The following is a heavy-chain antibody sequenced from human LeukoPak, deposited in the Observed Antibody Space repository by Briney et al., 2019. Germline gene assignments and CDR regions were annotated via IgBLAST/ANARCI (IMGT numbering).Heavy chain of an antibody. CDR1: GGSLSSYY. CDR3: ARDIVPPRQRFGELSTSGMPGY. D-gene: IGHD3-10*01. Sequence: SETLSLTCTVSGGSLSSYYWSWIRQPAGKGLGWIGRIYTSGSTNYNPSLKSRVTMSVDTSKNQFSLKLSSVTAADTAVYYCARDIVPPRQRFGELSTSGMPGYWGQGTLVTVSS. J-gene: IGHJ4*02. V-gene: IGHV4-4*07. CDR2: IYTSGST.